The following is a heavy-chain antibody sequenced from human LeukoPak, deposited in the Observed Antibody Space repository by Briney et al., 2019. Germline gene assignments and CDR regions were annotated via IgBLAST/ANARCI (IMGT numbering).Heavy chain of an antibody. Sequence: TASESLSLTWTVSGGSISRYYRSWIRQPPGKGLEWIWYIYYSGSTNYNPSLKRRVTISVDTSKNHISLKLSSVTAADTAVYYCARGALWSSTGLWYWGQGTLVTVA. CDR1: GGSISRYY. D-gene: IGHD5-18*01. J-gene: IGHJ4*02. CDR2: IYYSGST. V-gene: IGHV4-59*01. CDR3: ARGALWSSTGLWY.